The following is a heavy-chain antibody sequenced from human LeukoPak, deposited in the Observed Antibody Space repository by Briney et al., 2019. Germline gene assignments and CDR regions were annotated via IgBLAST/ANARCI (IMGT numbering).Heavy chain of an antibody. Sequence: GGSLRLSCAASGFTFSSYGMHWVRQAPGKGLEWVAVISYDGSNKYYADSVKGRFTISRDNSKNTLCLQMNSLRAEDTAVYYCAKNTISSSSLVDYWGQGTLVTVSS. J-gene: IGHJ4*02. V-gene: IGHV3-30*18. D-gene: IGHD6-6*01. CDR3: AKNTISSSSLVDY. CDR2: ISYDGSNK. CDR1: GFTFSSYG.